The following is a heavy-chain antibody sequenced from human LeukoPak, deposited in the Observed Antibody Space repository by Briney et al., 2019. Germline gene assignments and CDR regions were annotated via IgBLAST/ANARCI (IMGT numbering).Heavy chain of an antibody. CDR1: GFTFSSYS. Sequence: GESLRLSCAASGFTFSSYSMNWVRQAPGKGLEWVSSISSSSSYIYYADSVKGRFTISRDNAKNSLYLQMNSLRDEDTAVYYCARDLRGWGLNSDWGQGTLVTVSS. D-gene: IGHD6-19*01. J-gene: IGHJ4*02. CDR3: ARDLRGWGLNSD. CDR2: ISSSSSYI. V-gene: IGHV3-21*01.